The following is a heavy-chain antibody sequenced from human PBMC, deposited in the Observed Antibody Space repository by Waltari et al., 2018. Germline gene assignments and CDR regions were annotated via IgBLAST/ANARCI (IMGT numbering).Heavy chain of an antibody. Sequence: QVQLQESGPGLVKPSETLSLTCTVSGYSISSGYYWGWIRPPPGKGLEWIGSIYHSGSTYYNPSLKSRVTISVDTSKNQFSLKLSSVTAADTAVYYCAGGGTIFGVVITPGYWGQGTLVTVSS. D-gene: IGHD3-3*01. CDR1: GYSISSGYY. J-gene: IGHJ4*02. CDR3: AGGGTIFGVVITPGY. CDR2: IYHSGST. V-gene: IGHV4-38-2*02.